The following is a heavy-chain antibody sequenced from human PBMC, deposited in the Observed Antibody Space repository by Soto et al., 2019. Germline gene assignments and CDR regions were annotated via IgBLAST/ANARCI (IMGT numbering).Heavy chain of an antibody. J-gene: IGHJ4*02. CDR3: ARAATHTVTTFFGY. Sequence: ASVKVSCKASGYTFTSYGISWVRQAPGQGLEWMGWISAYNGNTNYAQKFQGRVTMTTDTSTSTAYMELRSLRSDDTAVYYCARAATHTVTTFFGYWGQGTLVTVSS. D-gene: IGHD4-17*01. CDR2: ISAYNGNT. V-gene: IGHV1-18*01. CDR1: GYTFTSYG.